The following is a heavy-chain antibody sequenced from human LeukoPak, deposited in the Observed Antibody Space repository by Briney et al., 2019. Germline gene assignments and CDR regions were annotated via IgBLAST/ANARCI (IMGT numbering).Heavy chain of an antibody. CDR3: ARDYYDSSKSN. Sequence: PGGSLRLSCAASGFTFSSYSMNWVRQAPGKGLEWVANIKQDGSEKYYVDSVKGRFTISRDNAKNSLYLQMNSLRAEDTAVYYCARDYYDSSKSNWGQGTLVTVSS. CDR2: IKQDGSEK. V-gene: IGHV3-7*01. D-gene: IGHD3-22*01. CDR1: GFTFSSYS. J-gene: IGHJ4*02.